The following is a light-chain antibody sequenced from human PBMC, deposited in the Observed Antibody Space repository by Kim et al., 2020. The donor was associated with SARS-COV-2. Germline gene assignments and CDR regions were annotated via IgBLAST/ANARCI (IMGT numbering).Light chain of an antibody. CDR3: QPYGSSPYT. Sequence: EIVLTQSAGKLSLSPGERATLSGRASQSVSSSYLAWYQQKPGQAPRRLIYGASSRATAIPDRFSGSGSVTDFTLTISRLEPEDFAVYYCQPYGSSPYTFGQGTKLEI. CDR1: QSVSSSY. J-gene: IGKJ2*01. V-gene: IGKV3-20*01. CDR2: GAS.